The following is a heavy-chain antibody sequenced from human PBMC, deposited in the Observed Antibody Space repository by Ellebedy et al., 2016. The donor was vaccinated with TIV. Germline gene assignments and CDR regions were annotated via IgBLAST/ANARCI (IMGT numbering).Heavy chain of an antibody. CDR3: ARYDYSNPRVFDY. Sequence: SRVTISVDTSKNQFSLKLSSVTAADTAVYYCARYDYSNPRVFDYWGQGTLVTVSS. J-gene: IGHJ4*02. V-gene: IGHV4-59*01. D-gene: IGHD4-11*01.